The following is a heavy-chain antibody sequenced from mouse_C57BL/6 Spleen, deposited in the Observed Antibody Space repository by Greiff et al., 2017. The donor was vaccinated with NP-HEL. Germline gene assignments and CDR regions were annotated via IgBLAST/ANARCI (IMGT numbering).Heavy chain of an antibody. J-gene: IGHJ4*01. D-gene: IGHD2-5*01. Sequence: VQLQQSGPELVKPGASVKISCKASGYTFTDYYMNWVKQSHGKSLEWIGDINPNNGGTSYNQKFKGKATLTVDKSSSTAYMELRSLTSEDSAVYYCAYYSNYGAMDYWGQGTSVTVSS. CDR2: INPNNGGT. V-gene: IGHV1-26*01. CDR3: AYYSNYGAMDY. CDR1: GYTFTDYY.